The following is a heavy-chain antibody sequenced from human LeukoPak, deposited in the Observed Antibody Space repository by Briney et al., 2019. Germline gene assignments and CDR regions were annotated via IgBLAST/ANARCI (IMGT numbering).Heavy chain of an antibody. D-gene: IGHD5-24*01. CDR2: ISYDGSNT. J-gene: IGHJ4*02. V-gene: IGHV3-30-3*01. CDR1: GNYW. Sequence: GGSLRLSCAASGNYWMHWVRQAPGKGLEWVAVISYDGSNTYYADSVKGRFTISRDNSKNTLYLQMNSLRAEDTAVYYCARVSMATIIWYYFDYWGQGTLVTVSS. CDR3: ARVSMATIIWYYFDY.